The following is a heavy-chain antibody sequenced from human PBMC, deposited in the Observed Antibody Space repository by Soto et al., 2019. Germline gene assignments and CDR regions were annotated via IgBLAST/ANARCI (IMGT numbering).Heavy chain of an antibody. CDR3: GGGRSGQIVVFY. J-gene: IGHJ4*02. Sequence: GASVKVSCKASGYTFTGHYIHWVRQAPEQGPEWMGEIGPESGATRYAQRFQGWVTMTRDLSITTVYMELNNLSPDEAAVYYCGGGRSGQIVVFYWGQGTPVTVSS. D-gene: IGHD1-26*01. V-gene: IGHV1-2*04. CDR1: GYTFTGHY. CDR2: IGPESGAT.